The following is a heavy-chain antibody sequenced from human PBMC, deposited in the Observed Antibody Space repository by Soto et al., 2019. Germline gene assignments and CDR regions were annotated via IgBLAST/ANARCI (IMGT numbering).Heavy chain of an antibody. V-gene: IGHV1-24*01. CDR1: GYTLTELS. D-gene: IGHD2-21*02. CDR3: ATPLYCGGDCYLESFDY. Sequence: ASVKVSCKVSGYTLTELSMHWVRQALGKGLEWMGGFDPEDGETIYAQKFQGRVTMTEDTSTDTAYMELSSLRAEDTAVYYCATPLYCGGDCYLESFDYWGQGTLVTVSS. CDR2: FDPEDGET. J-gene: IGHJ4*02.